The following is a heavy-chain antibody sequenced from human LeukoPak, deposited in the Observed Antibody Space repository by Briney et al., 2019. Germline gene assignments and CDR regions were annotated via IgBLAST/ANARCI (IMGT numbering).Heavy chain of an antibody. CDR1: GGSISSGAYY. J-gene: IGHJ5*02. CDR2: IYYSGST. V-gene: IGHV4-31*03. CDR3: ARLNCSGGSCYSVDH. Sequence: SETLSLTCTVSGGSISSGAYYWSWIRQHPGKGLEWIGYIYYSGSTYSTPSLKSRLTISVGTYKNQFSLKLSSVTAADTAVYYCARLNCSGGSCYSVDHWGQGTLVTVSS. D-gene: IGHD2-15*01.